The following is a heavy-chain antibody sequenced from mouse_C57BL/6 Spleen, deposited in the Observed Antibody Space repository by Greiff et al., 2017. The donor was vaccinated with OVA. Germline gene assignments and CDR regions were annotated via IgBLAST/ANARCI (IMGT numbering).Heavy chain of an antibody. D-gene: IGHD2-4*01. CDR1: GYTFTSYW. J-gene: IGHJ3*01. Sequence: QVQLKQPGAELVKPGASVKLSCKASGYTFTSYWMHWVKQRPGRGLEWIGRIDPNSGGTKYNEKFKSKATLTVDKPSSTAYMQLSSLTSEDSAVYYCARSDDYDGFAYWGQGTLVTVSA. V-gene: IGHV1-72*01. CDR3: ARSDDYDGFAY. CDR2: IDPNSGGT.